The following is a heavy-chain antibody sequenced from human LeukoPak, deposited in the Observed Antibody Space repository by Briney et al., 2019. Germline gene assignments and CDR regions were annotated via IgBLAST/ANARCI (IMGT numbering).Heavy chain of an antibody. Sequence: PGGSLRLSCAASGFTFSSYSMNWVRQAPGKGLEWVSSISSSSSYIYYADSVKGRFTISRDNAKNSLYLQMNSLRAEDTAVYYCAREGCSGGSCYREYFQHWGQGTLVTVSS. CDR3: AREGCSGGSCYREYFQH. J-gene: IGHJ1*01. CDR2: ISSSSSYI. V-gene: IGHV3-21*01. CDR1: GFTFSSYS. D-gene: IGHD2-15*01.